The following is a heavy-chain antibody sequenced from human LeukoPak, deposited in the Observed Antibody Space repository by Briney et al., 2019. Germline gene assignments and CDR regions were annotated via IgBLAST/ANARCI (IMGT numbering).Heavy chain of an antibody. V-gene: IGHV3-48*03. D-gene: IGHD3-22*01. CDR1: GFIFSSYE. Sequence: GGSLRLSCAASGFIFSSYEMNWVRQAPGKGLEWVSYISSSGSTIYYADSVKGRFTISRDNAKNSLSLRMNSLRAEDTAIYYCARDGEVGYFDSSNFYDYWGQGTLVTVSS. J-gene: IGHJ4*02. CDR3: ARDGEVGYFDSSNFYDY. CDR2: ISSSGSTI.